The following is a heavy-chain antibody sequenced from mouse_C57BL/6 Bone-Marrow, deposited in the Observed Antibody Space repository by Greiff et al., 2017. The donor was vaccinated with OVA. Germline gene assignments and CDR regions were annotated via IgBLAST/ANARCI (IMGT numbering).Heavy chain of an antibody. D-gene: IGHD2-1*01. J-gene: IGHJ3*01. Sequence: QVQLQQPGAELVRPGASVQLSCKASGYTFTDYWINWVKQGPGQGLEWIGNIYPSNSYANYNQEFKDKATLTVDKSSSTAYMQLTSPTSEDSAVYYCTRGVYGHYKGWFADWGQGTLVTVSA. CDR1: GYTFTDYW. V-gene: IGHV1-69*02. CDR2: IYPSNSYA. CDR3: TRGVYGHYKGWFAD.